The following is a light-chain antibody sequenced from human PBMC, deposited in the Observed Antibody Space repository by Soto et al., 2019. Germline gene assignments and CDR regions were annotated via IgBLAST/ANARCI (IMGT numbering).Light chain of an antibody. CDR2: EVS. V-gene: IGLV2-14*01. CDR3: SSYTSRSTLDYV. J-gene: IGLJ1*01. Sequence: QSALTQPASVSGSPGQSITISCTGTSSDVGGYNYVSWYQPHPGKAPKLMIYEVSNRPSGVSNRFSGSKSGNTASLTISGLQAEDEADYYCSSYTSRSTLDYVFGSGTKVTVL. CDR1: SSDVGGYNY.